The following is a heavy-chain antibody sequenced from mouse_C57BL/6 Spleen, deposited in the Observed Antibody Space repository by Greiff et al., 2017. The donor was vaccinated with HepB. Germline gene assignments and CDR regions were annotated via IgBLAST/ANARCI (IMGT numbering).Heavy chain of an antibody. V-gene: IGHV1-53*01. CDR1: GYTFTSYW. J-gene: IGHJ4*01. CDR3: ARDSPNSYYAMGD. Sequence: QVQLQQPGTELVKPGASVKLSCKASGYTFTSYWMHWVKQRPGQGLEWIGNINPSNGGTNYNEKFKSKATLTVDKSSSTAYMQLSSLTSEDSAVYYYARDSPNSYYAMGDWGQGTSVTVAS. D-gene: IGHD4-1*01. CDR2: INPSNGGT.